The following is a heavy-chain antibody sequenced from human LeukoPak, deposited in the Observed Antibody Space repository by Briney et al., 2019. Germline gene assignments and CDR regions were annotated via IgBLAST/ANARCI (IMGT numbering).Heavy chain of an antibody. Sequence: GAPVKVSCKASGGTFSSYAISWVRQAPGQGLEWMGGIIPIFGTANYAQKFQGRVTITADESTSTAYMELSSLRSEDTAVYYCARGVVPAACTFNFDYWGQGTLVTVSS. CDR3: ARGVVPAACTFNFDY. CDR1: GGTFSSYA. CDR2: IIPIFGTA. V-gene: IGHV1-69*13. D-gene: IGHD2-2*01. J-gene: IGHJ4*02.